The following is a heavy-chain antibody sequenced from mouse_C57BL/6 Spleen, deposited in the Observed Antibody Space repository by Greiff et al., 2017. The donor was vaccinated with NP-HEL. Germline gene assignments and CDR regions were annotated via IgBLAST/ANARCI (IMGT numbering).Heavy chain of an antibody. D-gene: IGHD1-1*01. V-gene: IGHV1-64*01. J-gene: IGHJ1*03. CDR3: ASRTPRGVLLRVPYFDV. Sequence: VKLQQPGAELVKPGASVKLSCKASGYTFTSYWMHWVKQRPGQGLEWIGMIHPNSGSTNYNEKFKSKATLTVDKSSSTAYMQLSSLTSEDSAVYYCASRTPRGVLLRVPYFDVWGTGTTVTVSS. CDR2: IHPNSGST. CDR1: GYTFTSYW.